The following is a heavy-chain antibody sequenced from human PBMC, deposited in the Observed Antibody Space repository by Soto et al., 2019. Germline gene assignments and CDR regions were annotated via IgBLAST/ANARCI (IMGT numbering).Heavy chain of an antibody. CDR3: ARDLGVSSDWCDP. Sequence: QVQLVQSGAEVKKPAASVKVSCKASGYTFTGYYMHWVRQAPGQGLEWMGWINPNRGGTNYAQKFQGRVTMTRDTSISPADMELSRLRSDDTAVYYCARDLGVSSDWCDPWGQGTLVTVSS. J-gene: IGHJ5*02. CDR1: GYTFTGYY. V-gene: IGHV1-2*02. CDR2: INPNRGGT. D-gene: IGHD3-10*01.